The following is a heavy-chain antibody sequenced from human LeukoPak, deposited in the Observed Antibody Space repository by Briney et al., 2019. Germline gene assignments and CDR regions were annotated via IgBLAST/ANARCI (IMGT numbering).Heavy chain of an antibody. CDR3: ARDNYDPGRGPNWFDP. CDR1: GGTFSSYT. J-gene: IGHJ5*02. D-gene: IGHD3-3*01. V-gene: IGHV1-69*02. Sequence: GASVKVSCKASGGTFSSYTISWVRQAPGQGLEWMGRIIPILGIANYAQKFQGRVTITADESTSTAYMELSSLRSEDTAVYYCARDNYDPGRGPNWFDPWGQGTLVTVSS. CDR2: IIPILGIA.